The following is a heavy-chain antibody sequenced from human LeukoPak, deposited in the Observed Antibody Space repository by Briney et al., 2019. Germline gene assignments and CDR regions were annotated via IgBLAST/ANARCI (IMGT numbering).Heavy chain of an antibody. Sequence: GGSLRLSCAASGFIFSRYWMRWVRQAPGKGLEWVANIKQDADEKYYVDSVKGRFTISRDNAKNSLFLEMSSLTGEDTALYYCARGIGYSSAWGQGTLVTVSS. J-gene: IGHJ5*02. CDR1: GFIFSRYW. D-gene: IGHD6-19*01. CDR2: IKQDADEK. V-gene: IGHV3-7*01. CDR3: ARGIGYSSA.